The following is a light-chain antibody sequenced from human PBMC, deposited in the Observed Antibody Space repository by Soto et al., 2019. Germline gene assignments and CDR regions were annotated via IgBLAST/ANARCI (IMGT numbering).Light chain of an antibody. CDR3: RSYTGSSSYV. Sequence: QSVLTQPASVSGSPGQSITISCTGTSSDVGGYNYVSWYQQHPGKAPKLMIYDVSNRPSGVSNRFSGSKSGNTASLTISGLQAEDEADYYCRSYTGSSSYVFGXGTMVTVL. J-gene: IGLJ1*01. CDR2: DVS. CDR1: SSDVGGYNY. V-gene: IGLV2-14*01.